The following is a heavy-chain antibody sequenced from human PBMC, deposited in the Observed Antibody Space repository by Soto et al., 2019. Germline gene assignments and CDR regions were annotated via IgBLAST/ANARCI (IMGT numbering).Heavy chain of an antibody. CDR2: IYYSGST. V-gene: IGHV4-39*01. D-gene: IGHD3-3*01. CDR1: GGSISSSSYY. J-gene: IGHJ6*02. Sequence: SETLSLTCTVSGGSISSSSYYWGWIRQPPGKGLEWIGSIYYSGSTYYNPSLKSRVTISVDTSKNQFSLKLSSVTAADTAVYYCARDDPGKYYYYGMDVWGQGTTVTVSS. CDR3: ARDDPGKYYYYGMDV.